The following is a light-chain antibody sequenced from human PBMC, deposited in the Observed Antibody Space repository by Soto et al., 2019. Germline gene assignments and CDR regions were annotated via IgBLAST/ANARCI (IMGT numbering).Light chain of an antibody. CDR3: QQRTNWLT. J-gene: IGKJ4*01. V-gene: IGKV3-11*01. CDR1: QSVSSF. CDR2: DAS. Sequence: EVVLTPSPATLSLSPWEGASLSDRASQSVSSFLAWYQQKPGQAPRLLIYDASKRAAGIPARFSGSGSGTVFTLTISSLEPEDFAVYYCQQRTNWLTFGGGTKVDIK.